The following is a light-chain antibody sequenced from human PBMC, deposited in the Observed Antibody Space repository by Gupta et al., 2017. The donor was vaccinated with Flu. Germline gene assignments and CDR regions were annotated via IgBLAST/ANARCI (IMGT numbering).Light chain of an antibody. CDR2: EVS. V-gene: IGLV2-14*01. J-gene: IGLJ1*01. CDR3: SSYTSASALYV. Sequence: QSALTQPASVPGSPGQSITISCTGTSSDIGGYNNVSWYQQHPDKAPKLMIYEVSNRPSGVSNRFAGSKSGNTASLATSGLQADDEADYYCSSYTSASALYVFGTGTKVTVL. CDR1: SSDIGGYNN.